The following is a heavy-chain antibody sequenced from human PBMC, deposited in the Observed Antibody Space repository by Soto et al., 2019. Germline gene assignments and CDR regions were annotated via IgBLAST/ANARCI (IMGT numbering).Heavy chain of an antibody. CDR2: ISGSGGST. CDR1: GFTFTTYA. J-gene: IGHJ4*02. V-gene: IGHV3-23*01. CDR3: AKGLGEMVTIDAHFDD. Sequence: GGSLRLSCAASGFTFTTYAMSWVRQAPGKGLEWVSAISGSGGSTYYADSVKGRFTISRDNSKNTLYLQMNSLRAEDTAVYYCAKGLGEMVTIDAHFDDWGQGTLDPVSS. D-gene: IGHD5-18*01.